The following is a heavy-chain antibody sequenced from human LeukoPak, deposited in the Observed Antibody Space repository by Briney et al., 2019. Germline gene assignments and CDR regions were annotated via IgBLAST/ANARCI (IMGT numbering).Heavy chain of an antibody. CDR2: ISYDGSNK. J-gene: IGHJ5*02. D-gene: IGHD6-19*01. CDR3: AREGEQWLSPGWFDP. Sequence: GGSLRLSCVASGFTFSDYAMHWVRQAPGKGLECVAFISYDGSNKYYVDSVKGRFTISRDNAKNSLYLQMNSLRAEDTAVYYCAREGEQWLSPGWFDPWGQGTLVTVSS. CDR1: GFTFSDYA. V-gene: IGHV3-30*02.